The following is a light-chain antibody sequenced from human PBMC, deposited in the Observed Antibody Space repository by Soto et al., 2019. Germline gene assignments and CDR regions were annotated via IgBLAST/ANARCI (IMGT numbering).Light chain of an antibody. Sequence: DIRMTQSPSSLSASVGDRVTITCRASQSISSYLNWYQHKPGKAPKLLIYAASSLQSGVPSRFSGSGSGTDFTLTISSLQPEDFETYYCQQSYSTPRTFGQGTKVDSK. CDR2: AAS. J-gene: IGKJ1*01. CDR3: QQSYSTPRT. V-gene: IGKV1-39*01. CDR1: QSISSY.